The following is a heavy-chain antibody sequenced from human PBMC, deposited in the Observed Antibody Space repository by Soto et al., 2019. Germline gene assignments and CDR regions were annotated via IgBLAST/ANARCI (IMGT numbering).Heavy chain of an antibody. CDR3: ARGGYSSLRYYYGMDV. CDR2: IYYSGST. V-gene: IGHV4-31*03. J-gene: IGHJ6*02. CDR1: GGSISSGGYY. Sequence: QVQLQESGPGLVKPSQTLSLTCTVSGGSISSGGYYWSWIRQHPGKGLEWIGYIYYSGSTYYNPSLKSRVTISVETTKNKFSLKLSSVTAADTAVYYCARGGYSSLRYYYGMDVWGQGTTVTVSS. D-gene: IGHD5-18*01.